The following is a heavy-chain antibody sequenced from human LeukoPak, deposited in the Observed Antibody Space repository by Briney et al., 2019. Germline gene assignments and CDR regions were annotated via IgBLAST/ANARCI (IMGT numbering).Heavy chain of an antibody. V-gene: IGHV4-30-2*01. D-gene: IGHD3-22*01. CDR1: GGSISSGGYS. CDR3: ASAPTYYYDSSGYDY. Sequence: PSETLSLTCAVSGGSISSGGYSWSWIRQPPGKGLEWIGYIYHSGSTYYNPSLKSRVTISVDRSKNQFSLKLGSVTAADTAVYYCASAPTYYYDSSGYDYWGQGTLVTVSS. CDR2: IYHSGST. J-gene: IGHJ4*02.